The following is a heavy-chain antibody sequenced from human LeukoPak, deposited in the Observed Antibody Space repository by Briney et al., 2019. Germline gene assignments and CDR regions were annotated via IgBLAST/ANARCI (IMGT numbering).Heavy chain of an antibody. CDR1: GFSFSNAW. CDR3: TTNYYGSGSYQSNFDY. J-gene: IGHJ4*02. CDR2: IKSKTDGGTT. Sequence: GGSLRLSCAVSGFSFSNAWMNWVRQAPGKGLEWVGRIKSKTDGGTTDYAAPVIGRFTISRDDSKNTLYLQMNSLKTEDTAVYYCTTNYYGSGSYQSNFDYWGQGTLVTVSS. V-gene: IGHV3-15*01. D-gene: IGHD3-10*01.